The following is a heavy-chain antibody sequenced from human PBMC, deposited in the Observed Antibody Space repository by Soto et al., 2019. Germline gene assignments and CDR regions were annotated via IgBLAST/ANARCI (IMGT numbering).Heavy chain of an antibody. CDR1: GFTFSRYP. J-gene: IGHJ4*02. CDR3: ARVGSGYIFDY. D-gene: IGHD3-22*01. V-gene: IGHV3-53*01. CDR2: IYSGGST. Sequence: GGSLRLSCEASGFTFSRYPLHWVRQAPGKGLEWVSVIYSGGSTYYADSVKGRFTISRDNSKNTLYLQMNSRRAEDTAVYYCARVGSGYIFDYWGQGTLVTVSS.